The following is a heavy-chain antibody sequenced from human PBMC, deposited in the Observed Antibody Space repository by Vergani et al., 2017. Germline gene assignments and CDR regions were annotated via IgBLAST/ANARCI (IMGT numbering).Heavy chain of an antibody. J-gene: IGHJ4*02. V-gene: IGHV3-64*01. D-gene: IGHD3-9*01. CDR2: ISSNGGST. CDR1: GFPFSSYA. CDR3: ASSIFPDYYDILTGYYPFDY. Sequence: EVQLVESGGGLVQPGGSLRLSFAASGFPFSSYAMHWVRQAPGKGLEYVSAISSNGGSTYYANSVKGRFTISRDNSKNALYLQMGSLRAEDMAVYYCASSIFPDYYDILTGYYPFDYWGQGTLVTVSS.